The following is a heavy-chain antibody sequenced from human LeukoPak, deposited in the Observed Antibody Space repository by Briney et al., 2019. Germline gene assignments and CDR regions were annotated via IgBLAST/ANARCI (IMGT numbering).Heavy chain of an antibody. D-gene: IGHD5-18*01. J-gene: IGHJ3*02. CDR3: ARGGRPWIQLWLAENAFDI. CDR2: INHSGST. CDR1: GGSFSGYY. Sequence: PSETLSLTCAVYGGSFSGYYWSWIRQPPGKGLEWIGEINHSGSTNYNPSLKSRVTISVDTSKNQFSLKLSSVTAADTAVYYCARGGRPWIQLWLAENAFDIWGQGTMVTVSS. V-gene: IGHV4-34*01.